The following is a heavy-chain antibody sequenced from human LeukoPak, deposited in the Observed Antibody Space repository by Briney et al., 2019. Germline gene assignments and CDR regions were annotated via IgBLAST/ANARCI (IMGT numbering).Heavy chain of an antibody. J-gene: IGHJ4*02. CDR3: ARRGSSWSPFYCY. D-gene: IGHD6-13*01. CDR1: GGSFSGYY. Sequence: SETLSLTCAVYGGSFSGYYWSWIRQPPGKGLEWIGEINHSGSTNYNPSLKSRVTISVDTSKNQFSLKLSSVTAADTAVYYCARRGSSWSPFYCYWGQGTLVTVSS. CDR2: INHSGST. V-gene: IGHV4-34*01.